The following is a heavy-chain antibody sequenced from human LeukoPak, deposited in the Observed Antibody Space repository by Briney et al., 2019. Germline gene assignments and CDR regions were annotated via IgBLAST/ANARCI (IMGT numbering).Heavy chain of an antibody. J-gene: IGHJ3*02. Sequence: SGPALVKPTQTLTLTCTFSGFSLSTSRVGVSWIRRPPVKALEWLALIYWDDDKRHSPSLKRRLTTPKDTSKNPVVLKMTNMDPVDTATYYCAHHPDYYGSGSYDAFDIWGQGTMVTVSS. CDR2: IYWDDDK. CDR1: GFSLSTSRVG. CDR3: AHHPDYYGSGSYDAFDI. V-gene: IGHV2-5*02. D-gene: IGHD3-10*01.